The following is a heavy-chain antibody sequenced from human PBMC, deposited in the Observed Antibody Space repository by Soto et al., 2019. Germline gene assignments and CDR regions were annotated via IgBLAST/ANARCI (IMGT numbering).Heavy chain of an antibody. V-gene: IGHV3-23*01. J-gene: IGHJ4*02. D-gene: IGHD3-3*01. CDR2: ISESGGNT. CDR1: GFTFSSYA. CDR3: AKARAQYYDFWSGYPVDY. Sequence: GGSLRLSCAASGFTFSSYAMSWARQAPAKGLEWVSAISESGGNTYYADSVKGRFTISRDNSKNTLYLQMNSLRAEDTAVYYCAKARAQYYDFWSGYPVDYWGQGTLVTVSS.